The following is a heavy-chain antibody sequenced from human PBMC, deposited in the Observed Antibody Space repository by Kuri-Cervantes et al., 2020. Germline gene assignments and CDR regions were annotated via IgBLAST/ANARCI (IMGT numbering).Heavy chain of an antibody. J-gene: IGHJ5*02. V-gene: IGHV1-46*04. Sequence: ASVKVSCKASGGTFSSYAISWVRQAPGQGLEWMGIVNPSGGSTSYAQKLQGRVTMTRDTSTSTVYMELNSLRSEDTAVYYCARGRPLYASGPFDPWGQGTLVTVSS. CDR2: VNPSGGST. CDR3: ARGRPLYASGPFDP. D-gene: IGHD3-10*01. CDR1: GGTFSSYA.